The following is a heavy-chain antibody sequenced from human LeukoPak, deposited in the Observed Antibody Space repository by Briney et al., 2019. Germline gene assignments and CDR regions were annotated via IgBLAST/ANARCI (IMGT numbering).Heavy chain of an antibody. D-gene: IGHD3-3*01. CDR3: ARGITIFGVVTHPDY. V-gene: IGHV1-2*02. J-gene: IGHJ4*02. CDR2: INPNSGGT. CDR1: GYIFTGYY. Sequence: ASVKVFCKVSGYIFTGYYMHWVLQAAGQGLEWMGWINPNSGGTNYAQKFQGRVTMTRDTSISTAYMELSRLRSDDTAVYYCARGITIFGVVTHPDYWGQGTLVTVSS.